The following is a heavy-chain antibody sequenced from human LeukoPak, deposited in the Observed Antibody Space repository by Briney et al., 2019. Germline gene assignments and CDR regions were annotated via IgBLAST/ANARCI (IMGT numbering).Heavy chain of an antibody. J-gene: IGHJ4*02. CDR3: TRSWGIDY. V-gene: IGHV3-49*04. CDR1: GFTFGDYA. CDR2: IRSKGYGGTP. Sequence: PGGSLRLSCTASGFTFGDYAMSWVRQAPGKGLEWVGFIRSKGYGGTPEYAASVKGRFTISRDDSKSIAYLQMNSLKTEDTAVYYWTRSWGIDYWGQGTLVTVSS. D-gene: IGHD3-16*01.